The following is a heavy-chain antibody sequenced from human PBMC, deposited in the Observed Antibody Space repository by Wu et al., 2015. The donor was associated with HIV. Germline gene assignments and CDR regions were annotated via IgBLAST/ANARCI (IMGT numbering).Heavy chain of an antibody. CDR1: GGTFSSYA. CDR2: IIPIFGAA. D-gene: IGHD3-16*01. V-gene: IGHV1-69*05. Sequence: QVQLVQSGAEVKKPGSSVKVSCKASGGTFSSYAISWVRQAPGQGLEWMGGIIPIFGAANYAQKFQGRVTITTDESTSTAYMELSSLRSEDTAVYYCARANSGDVGLGYFDYVGPRERVVTVSS. CDR3: ARANSGDVGLGYFDY. J-gene: IGHJ4*02.